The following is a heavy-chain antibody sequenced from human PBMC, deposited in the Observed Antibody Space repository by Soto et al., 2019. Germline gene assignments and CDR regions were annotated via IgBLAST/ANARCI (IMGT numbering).Heavy chain of an antibody. V-gene: IGHV3-30*18. Sequence: GSRRLSCQASGFNFDNYGMHWVRQAPGKGLEWVAVITYDGSFQYYADSVKGRFTISRDNSKNTLFLHLNTLKPEDTAVYHCAKDRVGGTFSTPIGFWGQGTLVTVSS. J-gene: IGHJ4*02. CDR2: ITYDGSFQ. CDR1: GFNFDNYG. CDR3: AKDRVGGTFSTPIGF. D-gene: IGHD1-7*01.